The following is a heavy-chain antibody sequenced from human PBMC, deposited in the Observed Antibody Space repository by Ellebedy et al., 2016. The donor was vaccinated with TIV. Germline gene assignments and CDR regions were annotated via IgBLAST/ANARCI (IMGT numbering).Heavy chain of an antibody. CDR1: GFSFSSYS. CDR2: INSDATII. J-gene: IGHJ4*02. V-gene: IGHV3-48*02. D-gene: IGHD3-16*01. Sequence: PGGSLRLSCAASGFSFSSYSMNWVRQAPGKGPEWISHINSDATIIKYSDSVKGRFTISRDNAKNSLYLQMNSLRDEDTAVYYCVRMTVVWGKDYWGQGTLVTASS. CDR3: VRMTVVWGKDY.